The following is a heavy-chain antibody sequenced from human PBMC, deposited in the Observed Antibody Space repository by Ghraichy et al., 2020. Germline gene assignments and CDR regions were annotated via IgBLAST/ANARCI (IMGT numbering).Heavy chain of an antibody. CDR1: GFTFSSYA. V-gene: IGHV3-30*04. CDR3: ARDRSTTVTLRTASDY. D-gene: IGHD4-17*01. Sequence: GESLNISCAASGFTFSSYAMHWVRQAPGKGLEWVAVISYDGSNKYYADSVKGRFTISRDNSKNTLYLQMNSLRAEDTAVYYCARDRSTTVTLRTASDYWGQGTLVTVSS. CDR2: ISYDGSNK. J-gene: IGHJ4*02.